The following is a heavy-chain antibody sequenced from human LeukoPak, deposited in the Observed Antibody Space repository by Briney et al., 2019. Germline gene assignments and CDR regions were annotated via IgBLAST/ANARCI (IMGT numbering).Heavy chain of an antibody. CDR1: GGSFSGYY. CDR3: ARGDHYDSSGTRYGLDY. Sequence: SETLSLTCAVYGGSFSGYYWSWIRQPPGKGLEWIGEINHSGSTNYNPSLKSRVTISVDTSKNQFSLKLSSVTAADTAVYYCARGDHYDSSGTRYGLDYWGQGTLVTVSS. J-gene: IGHJ4*02. V-gene: IGHV4-34*01. D-gene: IGHD3-22*01. CDR2: INHSGST.